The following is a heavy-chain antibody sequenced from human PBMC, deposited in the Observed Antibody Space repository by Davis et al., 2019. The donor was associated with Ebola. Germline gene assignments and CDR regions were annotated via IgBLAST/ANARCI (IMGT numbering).Heavy chain of an antibody. CDR3: AREGSMVRGVMDYYYGMDV. CDR2: IYSGGST. V-gene: IGHV3-53*01. Sequence: GESLKISCAASGFTVSSNYMSWVRQAPGKGLEWVSVIYSGGSTYYADSVKGRFTISRDNAKNSLYLQMNSLRAEDTAVYYCAREGSMVRGVMDYYYGMDVWGQGTTVTVSS. CDR1: GFTVSSNY. J-gene: IGHJ6*02. D-gene: IGHD3-10*01.